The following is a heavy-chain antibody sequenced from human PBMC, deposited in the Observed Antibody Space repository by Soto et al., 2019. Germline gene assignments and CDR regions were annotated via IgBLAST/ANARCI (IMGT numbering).Heavy chain of an antibody. V-gene: IGHV3-30-3*01. Sequence: QVQLVESGGGVVQPGRSLRLSCAASGCTFSSYAMHWVRQAPGKGLEWVAVISYDGSNKYYADSVKGRFTISRDNSKNTLYLQMNSLRAEDTAVYYCARDGDYPPWGEFDYWGQGTLVTVSS. CDR3: ARDGDYPPWGEFDY. D-gene: IGHD3-16*01. CDR1: GCTFSSYA. J-gene: IGHJ4*02. CDR2: ISYDGSNK.